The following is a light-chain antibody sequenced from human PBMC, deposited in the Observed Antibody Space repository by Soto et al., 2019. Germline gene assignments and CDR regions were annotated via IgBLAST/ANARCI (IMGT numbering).Light chain of an antibody. CDR3: QSADTSDTFLVV. CDR2: KDT. Sequence: SYVLTQPPSVSVSPGQTARITCSGDALPKQFAHWYQQKPGQAPVLMIYKDTERPSGIPERFSGSSSGTTVTLTIGGVQAEDEADYYCQSADTSDTFLVVFGGGTKLTVL. CDR1: ALPKQF. J-gene: IGLJ2*01. V-gene: IGLV3-25*03.